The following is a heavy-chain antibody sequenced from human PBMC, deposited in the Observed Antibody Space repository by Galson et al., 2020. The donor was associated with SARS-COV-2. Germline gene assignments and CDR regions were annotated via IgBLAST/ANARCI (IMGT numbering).Heavy chain of an antibody. CDR2: IYYSGST. CDR1: GASISSGDYY. CDR3: ARVRQGSYGSDHYFDY. D-gene: IGHD5-18*01. J-gene: IGHJ4*02. V-gene: IGHV4-30-4*08. Sequence: SETLSLTCSVSGASISSGDYYWSWIRQPPGKGLEWIGYIYYSGSTYYNPSLKSRVTISVDTSKNQFSLKMSSVTAADTAVYYCARVRQGSYGSDHYFDYWGQGTLVTVSS.